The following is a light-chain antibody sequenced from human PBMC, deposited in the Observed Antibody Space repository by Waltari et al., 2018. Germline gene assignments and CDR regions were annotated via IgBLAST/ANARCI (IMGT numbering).Light chain of an antibody. CDR2: GAS. V-gene: IGKV3-15*01. Sequence: EIVMTQSPATLSVSPGERATLSCMASQSVSSNLAWYQQNPGQAPRLVIYGASTRATGIPARFSGSGSGTEFTLTISSLQSKDFAVYYCQQYNNWPQTFGQGTKMEIK. J-gene: IGKJ1*01. CDR1: QSVSSN. CDR3: QQYNNWPQT.